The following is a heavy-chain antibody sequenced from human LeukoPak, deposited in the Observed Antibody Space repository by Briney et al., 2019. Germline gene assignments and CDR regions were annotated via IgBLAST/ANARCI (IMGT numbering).Heavy chain of an antibody. D-gene: IGHD3-10*01. Sequence: GGSLRLSCAASGFTFSSYRMSWVRQAPGKGREGVANIKQDGSEKDYVDSVKGRFTISRDNAKNSLYLKRNSLRAEDTAVYYCARDKGRWFVESFGDVWGQGTTVTVSS. CDR1: GFTFSSYR. CDR2: IKQDGSEK. J-gene: IGHJ6*02. V-gene: IGHV3-7*01. CDR3: ARDKGRWFVESFGDV.